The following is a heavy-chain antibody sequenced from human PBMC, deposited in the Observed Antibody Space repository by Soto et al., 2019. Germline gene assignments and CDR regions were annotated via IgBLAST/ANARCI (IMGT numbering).Heavy chain of an antibody. CDR2: IYSSGAT. CDR1: GASVTSGIYF. J-gene: IGHJ5*02. CDR3: AVHRATPGAALSNWFGP. D-gene: IGHD1-26*01. Sequence: SETLSLTCSVSGASVTSGIYFWTWIRQLPGKGLQWIGYIYSSGATHYNPSLQGRLSMSLDTSGNHFSLRLTSVTVADTAVYYCAVHRATPGAALSNWFGPWGQGSLVTVSS. V-gene: IGHV4-31*02.